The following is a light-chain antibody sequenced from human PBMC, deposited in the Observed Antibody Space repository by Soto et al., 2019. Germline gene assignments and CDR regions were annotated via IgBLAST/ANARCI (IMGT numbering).Light chain of an antibody. J-gene: IGLJ1*01. V-gene: IGLV2-14*01. Sequence: QSVLTQPASVSGAHGQALTISCTGTSSDVGGYNYVSWYQQHPGKAPKLMIYDVSNRPSGISNRFSGSKSGNTASLTISALQAEDEADYYCSSYTSSSTYVLGTGTKVTVL. CDR3: SSYTSSSTYV. CDR2: DVS. CDR1: SSDVGGYNY.